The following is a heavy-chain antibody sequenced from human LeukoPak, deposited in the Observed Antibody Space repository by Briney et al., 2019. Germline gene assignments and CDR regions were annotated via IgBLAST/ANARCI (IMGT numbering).Heavy chain of an antibody. V-gene: IGHV1-2*06. D-gene: IGHD3-22*01. Sequence: GASVKVSCKGSGYIFPDYYIYWVRQAPGQGLEWMGRINPNSGGTNYAQNFQGRVTMTRDTSISTVYVELSRLRSDDTAVYYCARDYYDTSNYRYDVFDIWGQGTVLTVSS. J-gene: IGHJ3*02. CDR3: ARDYYDTSNYRYDVFDI. CDR1: GYIFPDYY. CDR2: INPNSGGT.